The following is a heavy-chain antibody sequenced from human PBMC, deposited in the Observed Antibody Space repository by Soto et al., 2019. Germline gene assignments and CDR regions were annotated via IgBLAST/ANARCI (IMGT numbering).Heavy chain of an antibody. D-gene: IGHD3-16*01. CDR2: ISGSGRTT. Sequence: EVQLLESGGGLVQPGGSLRLSCAVSGFTFGSYAMNWLRQAPGRGLECVSFISGSGRTTYYADSVKGRFTVSRDNSKNTLYLQMNSLRAEDTALYYCAKFRGPSYSYYSMDVWGKGTTVTVSS. CDR3: AKFRGPSYSYYSMDV. V-gene: IGHV3-23*01. CDR1: GFTFGSYA. J-gene: IGHJ6*03.